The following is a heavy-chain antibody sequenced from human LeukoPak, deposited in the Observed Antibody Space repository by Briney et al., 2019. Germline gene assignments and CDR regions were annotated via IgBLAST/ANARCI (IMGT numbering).Heavy chain of an antibody. CDR1: GGTFSSYA. J-gene: IGHJ4*02. D-gene: IGHD1-26*01. V-gene: IGHV1-69*05. Sequence: ASVKVSCKASGGTFSSYAISWVRQAAGQGLEWMGGIIPIFGTANYAQKFQGRVTITTDESTSTAYMELSSLRSEDTAVYYCASRPYKGWELLTFDSWGQGTLVTVSS. CDR3: ASRPYKGWELLTFDS. CDR2: IIPIFGTA.